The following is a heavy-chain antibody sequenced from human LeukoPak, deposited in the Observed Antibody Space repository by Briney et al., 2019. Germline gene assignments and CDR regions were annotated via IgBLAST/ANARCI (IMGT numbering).Heavy chain of an antibody. V-gene: IGHV3-30*02. D-gene: IGHD4-17*01. J-gene: IGHJ4*02. Sequence: WGALRLSCAASALTFSTYGFHWVRQAPGKGLEWVAFIPSDGSDNYYANSVKGRFTISRDNSKNTLYLQMNSLRSEDTAVYYCAKGLGDYDDFRLGYWGQGTLVTVSS. CDR2: IPSDGSDN. CDR3: AKGLGDYDDFRLGY. CDR1: ALTFSTYG.